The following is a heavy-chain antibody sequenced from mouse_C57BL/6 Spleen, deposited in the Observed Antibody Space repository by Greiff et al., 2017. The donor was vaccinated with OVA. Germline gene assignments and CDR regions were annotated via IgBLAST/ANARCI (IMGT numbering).Heavy chain of an antibody. D-gene: IGHD4-1*01. CDR2: ISSGGSYT. CDR3: ARQWDAYYIDY. V-gene: IGHV5-6*01. J-gene: IGHJ2*01. CDR1: GFTFSSYG. Sequence: EVNVVESGGDLVKPGGSLKLSCAASGFTFSSYGMSWVRQTPDKRLEWVATISSGGSYTYYPDSVKGRFTISRDNAKNTRYLQMSSLKSEDTAMYYCARQWDAYYIDYWGQGTTLTVSS.